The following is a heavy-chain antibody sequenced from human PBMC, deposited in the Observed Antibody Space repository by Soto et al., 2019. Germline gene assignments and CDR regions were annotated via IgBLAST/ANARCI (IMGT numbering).Heavy chain of an antibody. D-gene: IGHD1-7*01. CDR2: IYYSGST. V-gene: IGHV4-61*01. Sequence: QVQLQESGPGLVKPSETLSLTCTVSGGSVSSGSYYWSWIRQPPGKGLEWIGYIYYSGSTNYNPSLTSRVTISVDTSKNQFYLKLSSVPAADTDVYYCARDDPCNWNYAERVVFGIWGQGTIVTVSS. CDR3: ARDDPCNWNYAERVVFGI. CDR1: GGSVSSGSYY. J-gene: IGHJ3*02.